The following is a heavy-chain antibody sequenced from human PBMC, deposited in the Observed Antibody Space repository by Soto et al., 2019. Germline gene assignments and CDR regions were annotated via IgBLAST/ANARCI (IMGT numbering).Heavy chain of an antibody. CDR3: ARDTSPRFDY. CDR1: GFSFSSYA. V-gene: IGHV3-30-3*01. CDR2: ISYDGSNK. Sequence: GGSLRLSCAASGFSFSSYAMHWVRQAPGKGLEWVAVISYDGSNKHHADSVRGRFTISRDNSKNTLYLQMNSLRTEDTAVYYCARDTSPRFDYWGQGTLVTVSS. J-gene: IGHJ4*02. D-gene: IGHD1-26*01.